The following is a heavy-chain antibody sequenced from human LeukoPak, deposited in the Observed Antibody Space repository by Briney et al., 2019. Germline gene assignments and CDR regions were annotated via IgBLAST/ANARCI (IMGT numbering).Heavy chain of an antibody. CDR3: ARERMATKDSDYFDY. D-gene: IGHD5-24*01. V-gene: IGHV1-69*13. J-gene: IGHJ4*02. CDR1: GGTFSSYA. Sequence: SVKVSCKASGGTFSSYAISWVRQAPGQGLEWMGGIIPIFGTANYAQKFQDRVTITADESTSTAYMELSGLRSEDTAVYFCARERMATKDSDYFDYWGQGTLVTVSS. CDR2: IIPIFGTA.